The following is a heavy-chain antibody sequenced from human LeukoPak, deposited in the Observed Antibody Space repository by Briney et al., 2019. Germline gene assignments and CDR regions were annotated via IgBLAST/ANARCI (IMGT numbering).Heavy chain of an antibody. CDR3: ARRRGYSYGYLDY. Sequence: VASVKVSCKASGGAFSSYAIRWVRQAPGQGLEWMGGIIPIFGTANYAQEFQGRVTITADESTSTAYMELSSLRSEDTAVYYCARRRGYSYGYLDYWGQGTLVTVSS. J-gene: IGHJ4*02. CDR1: GGAFSSYA. D-gene: IGHD5-18*01. CDR2: IIPIFGTA. V-gene: IGHV1-69*13.